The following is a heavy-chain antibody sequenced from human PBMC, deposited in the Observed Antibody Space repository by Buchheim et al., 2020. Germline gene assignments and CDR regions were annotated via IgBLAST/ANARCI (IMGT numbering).Heavy chain of an antibody. D-gene: IGHD5-18*01. CDR1: GFTFSSYA. CDR3: AKDRGRSPLTAMVTRRSDAFDI. CDR2: ISGSGGST. V-gene: IGHV3-23*01. J-gene: IGHJ3*02. Sequence: EVQLLESGGGLVQPGGSLRLSCAASGFTFSSYAMSWVRQAPGKGLEWVSAISGSGGSTYYADSVKGRFTISRDNSTNPLYLQMNSLRAEDTAVYYCAKDRGRSPLTAMVTRRSDAFDIWGQGT.